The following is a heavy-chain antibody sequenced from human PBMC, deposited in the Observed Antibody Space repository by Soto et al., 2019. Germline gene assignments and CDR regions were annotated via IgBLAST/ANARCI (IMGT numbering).Heavy chain of an antibody. D-gene: IGHD5-18*01. Sequence: PSETLSLTCTVSGGSISSGDYYWSWIRQPPGKGLEWIGYIYYSGSTYYNPSLKSRVTISVDTSKNQFSLKLSSVTAADTAVYYCARAGSGYRYGFLVYWGQGNLVTVSS. CDR1: GGSISSGDYY. J-gene: IGHJ4*02. CDR3: ARAGSGYRYGFLVY. CDR2: IYYSGST. V-gene: IGHV4-30-4*01.